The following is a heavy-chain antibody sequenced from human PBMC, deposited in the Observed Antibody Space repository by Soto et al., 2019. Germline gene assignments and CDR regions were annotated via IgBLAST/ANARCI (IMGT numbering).Heavy chain of an antibody. CDR2: ISGSGGST. CDR1: GFTFSSYA. CDR3: AKASSMVRGVIRPHDY. J-gene: IGHJ4*02. D-gene: IGHD3-10*01. V-gene: IGHV3-23*01. Sequence: GGSLRLSCAASGFTFSSYAMSWVRQAPGKGLEWVSAISGSGGSTYYADSVKGRFTISRDNSKNTLYLQMNSLRAEDTAVYYCAKASSMVRGVIRPHDYWGQGTLVTVLL.